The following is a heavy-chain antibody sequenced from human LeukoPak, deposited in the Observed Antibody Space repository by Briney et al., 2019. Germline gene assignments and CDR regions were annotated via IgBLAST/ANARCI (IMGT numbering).Heavy chain of an antibody. Sequence: TGGSLRLSCAASGFTFDDYGMSWVRQAPGKGLEWVSVIYSGGSTYYADSVKGRFTISRDNSKNTLYLQMNSLRAEDTAVYYCASVRMSLDSSGYYFDYWGQGTLVTVSS. CDR2: IYSGGST. D-gene: IGHD3-22*01. CDR1: GFTFDDYG. V-gene: IGHV3-53*01. CDR3: ASVRMSLDSSGYYFDY. J-gene: IGHJ4*02.